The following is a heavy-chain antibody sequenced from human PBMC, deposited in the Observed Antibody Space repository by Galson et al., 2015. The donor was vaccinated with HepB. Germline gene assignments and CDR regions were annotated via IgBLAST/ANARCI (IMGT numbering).Heavy chain of an antibody. D-gene: IGHD2-2*01. CDR3: ARYLEGYCTSTNCYRGLWFDP. CDR2: ISTYNGNT. CDR1: GYTFTSYG. Sequence: SVKVSCKASGYTFTSYGITWVRQAPGQGLEWMGWISTYNGNTQYPQKLQGRVTMTTDTPTSTVYMELRSLRSDDTAIYYCARYLEGYCTSTNCYRGLWFDPWGQGTLVTVSS. V-gene: IGHV1-18*01. J-gene: IGHJ5*02.